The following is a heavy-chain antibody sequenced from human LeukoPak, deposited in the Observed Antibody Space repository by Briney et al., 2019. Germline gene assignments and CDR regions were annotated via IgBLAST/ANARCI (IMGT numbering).Heavy chain of an antibody. CDR3: ASGGITVTGFEY. CDR1: GFTFSSYS. V-gene: IGHV3-21*01. D-gene: IGHD4-17*01. J-gene: IGHJ4*02. CDR2: ISSSSSYI. Sequence: GGSLRLSCAASGFTFSSYSMNWVRQAPGKGLEWVSSISSSSSYIYYADSVKGRFTISRDNAKNSLYPQMNSLRAEDTAVYYCASGGITVTGFEYWGQGTLVTVSS.